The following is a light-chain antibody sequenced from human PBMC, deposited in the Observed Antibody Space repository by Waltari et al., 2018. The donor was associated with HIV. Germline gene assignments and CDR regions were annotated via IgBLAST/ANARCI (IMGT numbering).Light chain of an antibody. V-gene: IGLV4-69*01. CDR1: SGHRNYA. CDR3: QTWGTGIVV. J-gene: IGLJ2*01. Sequence: QVVLTQSPSASASLGASVKLPCTLSSGHRNYAIAWHQQKTEKGPRYLMRLSTNGSHTKGDGFPDRFSGSSSGAERYLTISSLQSEDEADYYCQTWGTGIVVFGGGTKLTVL. CDR2: LSTNGSH.